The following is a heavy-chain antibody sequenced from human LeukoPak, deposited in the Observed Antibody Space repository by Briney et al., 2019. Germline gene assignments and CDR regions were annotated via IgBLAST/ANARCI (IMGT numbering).Heavy chain of an antibody. CDR2: ISYDGSNK. Sequence: GGPLRLSCAASGFTFSSYGMHWVRQAPGKGLEWVAVISYDGSNKYYADSVKGRFTISRDNSKNTLYLQMNSLRAEDTAVYYCARDKGFLTMDYWGQGTLVTVSS. CDR1: GFTFSSYG. J-gene: IGHJ4*02. V-gene: IGHV3-30*03. D-gene: IGHD3-9*01. CDR3: ARDKGFLTMDY.